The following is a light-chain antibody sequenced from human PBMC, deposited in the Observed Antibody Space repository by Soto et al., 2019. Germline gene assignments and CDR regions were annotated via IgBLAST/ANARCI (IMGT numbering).Light chain of an antibody. J-gene: IGLJ1*01. Sequence: QSVLTQPPSVSGAPGQRVTISCTGSSSNIGAGYDVHWYQQLPGTAPKLLIYGNSNRPSGVPDRFSGSKSGTSASLAITGLQAEDEADYYCQSYDSSLPGHVFGTGTKLTVL. CDR1: SSNIGAGYD. CDR3: QSYDSSLPGHV. V-gene: IGLV1-40*01. CDR2: GNS.